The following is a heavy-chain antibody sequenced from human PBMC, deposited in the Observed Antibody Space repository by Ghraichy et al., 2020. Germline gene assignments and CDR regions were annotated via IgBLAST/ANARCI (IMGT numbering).Heavy chain of an antibody. V-gene: IGHV4-59*01. D-gene: IGHD6-6*01. CDR3: ARGRSSSFYYYYYGMDV. Sequence: SETLSLTCTVSGGSISSYYWSWIRQPPGKGLEWIGYIYYSGSTNYNPSLKSRVTISVDTSKNQFSLKLSSVTAADTAVYYCARGRSSSFYYYYYGMDVWGQGTTVTVSS. CDR2: IYYSGST. J-gene: IGHJ6*02. CDR1: GGSISSYY.